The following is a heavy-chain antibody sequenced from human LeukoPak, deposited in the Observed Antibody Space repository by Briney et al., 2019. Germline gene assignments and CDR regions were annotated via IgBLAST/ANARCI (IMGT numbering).Heavy chain of an antibody. Sequence: GGSLRLSCAASGFSFSSYWMTWVRQAPGKGLEWVAHIKQDGTEQYYVDSLKGRFTISRDNAKNSLYLQINILRAEDTAVYYCARGLSYCSNGVCPFDYWGQGTQVTVSS. V-gene: IGHV3-7*01. CDR3: ARGLSYCSNGVCPFDY. CDR2: IKQDGTEQ. CDR1: GFSFSSYW. J-gene: IGHJ4*02. D-gene: IGHD2-8*01.